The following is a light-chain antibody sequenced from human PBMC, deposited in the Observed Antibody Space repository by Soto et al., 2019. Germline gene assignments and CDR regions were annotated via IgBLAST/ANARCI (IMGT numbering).Light chain of an antibody. J-gene: IGLJ2*01. CDR3: SLYTSSSNPGV. V-gene: IGLV2-14*01. CDR1: SSDVGGYNY. Sequence: QSVLTQPASVSGSPGQSITISCTGTSSDVGGYNYVSWYQQHPGKAPKLMIYEVSNRPSGVSNRFSGSKSGNTASLTISGLQAEDEADYYCSLYTSSSNPGVFGGGTKVTVL. CDR2: EVS.